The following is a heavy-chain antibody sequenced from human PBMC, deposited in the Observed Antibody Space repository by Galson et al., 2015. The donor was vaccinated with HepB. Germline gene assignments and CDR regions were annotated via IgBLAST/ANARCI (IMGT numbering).Heavy chain of an antibody. J-gene: IGHJ2*01. V-gene: IGHV1-2*04. Sequence: SVKVSCKASGYTFTGYYMHWVRQAPGQGLEWMGWINPNSGGTNYEQKFQGWVSMSRDTSISTAYMELSRLKSDDTAVYFCARAPGSNSSWGPRLAPRDWYFDLWGRGTLVTVSS. D-gene: IGHD6-13*01. CDR1: GYTFTGYY. CDR2: INPNSGGT. CDR3: ARAPGSNSSWGPRLAPRDWYFDL.